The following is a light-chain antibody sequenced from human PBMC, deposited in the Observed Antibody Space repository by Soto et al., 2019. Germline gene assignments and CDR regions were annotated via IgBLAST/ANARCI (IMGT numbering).Light chain of an antibody. Sequence: DIQMTQSPSTLSASVGDRVTITCRASQSISSWLAWYQQKPGKAPKLLISDASSLESGVPSRFSGDRSGTVFTLTINSLHPEDVATYFCQQFSIYWTFGQGTRVEIK. J-gene: IGKJ1*01. CDR2: DAS. CDR1: QSISSW. V-gene: IGKV1-5*01. CDR3: QQFSIYWT.